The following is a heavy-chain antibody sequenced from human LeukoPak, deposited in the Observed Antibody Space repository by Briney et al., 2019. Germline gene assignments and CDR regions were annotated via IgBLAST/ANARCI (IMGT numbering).Heavy chain of an antibody. Sequence: SETLSLTCTVSSGSISSYYWSWIRQPPGKGLEWIGYIYYSGSTNYNPSLKSRVTISVDTSKNQFSLKLSSVTAADTAVYYCASSAVAGIDYWGQGTLVTVSS. CDR2: IYYSGST. CDR1: SGSISSYY. V-gene: IGHV4-59*08. D-gene: IGHD6-19*01. CDR3: ASSAVAGIDY. J-gene: IGHJ4*02.